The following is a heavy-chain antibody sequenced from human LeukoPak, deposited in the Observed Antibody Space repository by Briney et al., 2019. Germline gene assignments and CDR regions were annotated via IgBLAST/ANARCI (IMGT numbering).Heavy chain of an antibody. CDR1: GGSINSGGYY. CDR3: ARGRTYGDYGGVLY. D-gene: IGHD4-17*01. V-gene: IGHV4-31*03. J-gene: IGHJ4*02. Sequence: SETLSLTCTVSGGSINSGGYYWSWIRQHPGKGLEWIGYIYYGGSTYYNPSLKSRVTISVDTSKNQFSLKLSSVTAADTAVYYCARGRTYGDYGGVLYWGQGTLVTVSS. CDR2: IYYGGST.